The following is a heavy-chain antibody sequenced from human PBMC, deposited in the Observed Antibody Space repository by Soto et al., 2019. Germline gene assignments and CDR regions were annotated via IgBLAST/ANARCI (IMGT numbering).Heavy chain of an antibody. V-gene: IGHV4-4*07. CDR1: GGSISGYC. D-gene: IGHD1-26*01. Sequence: PSETLSLTCTVSGGSISGYCWSWIRQPAGKGLGWIGRIYSSGSTNYNPSLNSRITMSVDTSKNQFSLKLSSVTAADTAVYYCARDRSGSQYGMDVWGQGTTVTVSS. J-gene: IGHJ6*02. CDR3: ARDRSGSQYGMDV. CDR2: IYSSGST.